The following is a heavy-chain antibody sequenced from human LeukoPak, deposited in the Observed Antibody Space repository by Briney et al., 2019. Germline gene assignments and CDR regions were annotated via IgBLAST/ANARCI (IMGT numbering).Heavy chain of an antibody. CDR1: GGSISSSNYY. CDR3: ARGGGDSGYEPYNWFDP. J-gene: IGHJ5*02. Sequence: SETLSLTCTVSGGSISSSNYYWSWIRQAPGKGLEWIGEINHSGSTNYNPSLKSRVTISVDTSKNQFSLKLSSVTAADTAVYYCARGGGDSGYEPYNWFDPWGQGTLVTVSS. CDR2: INHSGST. D-gene: IGHD5-12*01. V-gene: IGHV4-39*07.